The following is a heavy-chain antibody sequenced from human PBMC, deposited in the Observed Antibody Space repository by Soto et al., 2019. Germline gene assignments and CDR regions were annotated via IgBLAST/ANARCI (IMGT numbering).Heavy chain of an antibody. Sequence: PGGSLRLSWAAAGVTCSSYAMHWVRQAPGKGLEWVAVISYDGSNKYYADSVKGRFTISRDNSKNTLYLQMNSLRAEDTAVYYCARDRRITMVRGAGPGDWGQGTLVTVSS. V-gene: IGHV3-30-3*01. D-gene: IGHD3-10*01. CDR2: ISYDGSNK. CDR1: GVTCSSYA. CDR3: ARDRRITMVRGAGPGD. J-gene: IGHJ4*02.